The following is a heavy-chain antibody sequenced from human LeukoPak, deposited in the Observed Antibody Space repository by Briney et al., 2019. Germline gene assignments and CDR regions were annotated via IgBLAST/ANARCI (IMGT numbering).Heavy chain of an antibody. V-gene: IGHV1-8*01. J-gene: IGHJ4*02. D-gene: IGHD2-15*01. CDR1: GYTFTSYD. CDR2: MNPNSGNT. CDR3: ARDRLPYCSGGSCSLGY. Sequence: ASVKVSCKASGYTFTSYDINWVRQATGQGLEWMGWMNPNSGNTGYAQKFQGRVTMTRNTSISTAYMELSSLRSEDTAVYYCARDRLPYCSGGSCSLGYWGQGTLVTVSS.